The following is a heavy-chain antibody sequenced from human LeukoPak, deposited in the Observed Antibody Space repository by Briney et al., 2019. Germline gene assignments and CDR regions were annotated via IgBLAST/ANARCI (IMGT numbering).Heavy chain of an antibody. CDR2: IYHSGST. V-gene: IGHV4-4*02. CDR3: GRDCSSLNCRREDVDY. Sequence: PSGTLSLTCAVSGGSISSSNWWSWVRQPPGKGLEWIGEIYHSGSTNYNPSLKSRVTISVDKSKNQFSLKLSSVTAADTAVYFCGRDCSSLNCRREDVDYWGQGTLVTVSS. D-gene: IGHD2-2*01. CDR1: GGSISSSNW. J-gene: IGHJ4*02.